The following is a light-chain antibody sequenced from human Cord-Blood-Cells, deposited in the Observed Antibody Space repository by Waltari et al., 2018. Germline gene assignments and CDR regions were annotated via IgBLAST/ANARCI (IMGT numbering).Light chain of an antibody. CDR2: GAY. CDR1: HSVSSN. CDR3: QQYNNWPPWT. Sequence: EIVMTQSPATLSVSPGERATLSCRASHSVSSNLAWYQQKPGQAPRLLIYGAYTRATGIPARFSGSGSGTEFTLTISSLQSEDFAVYYCQQYNNWPPWTFGQGTKVEIK. V-gene: IGKV3-15*01. J-gene: IGKJ1*01.